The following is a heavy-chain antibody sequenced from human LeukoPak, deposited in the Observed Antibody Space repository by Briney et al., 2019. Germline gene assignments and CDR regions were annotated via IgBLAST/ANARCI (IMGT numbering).Heavy chain of an antibody. CDR3: ARVSPPERRYYDFWSGYYTEGIYRGPYYFDY. J-gene: IGHJ4*02. CDR2: INHSGST. D-gene: IGHD3-3*01. V-gene: IGHV4-34*01. Sequence: KPSETLSLTCAVYGGSFSGYYWSWIRQPPGKGMVWIGEINHSGSTNYNPSLKSRVTISVDTSKNQFSLKLSSVTAADTAVYYCARVSPPERRYYDFWSGYYTEGIYRGPYYFDYWGQGTLVTVSS. CDR1: GGSFSGYY.